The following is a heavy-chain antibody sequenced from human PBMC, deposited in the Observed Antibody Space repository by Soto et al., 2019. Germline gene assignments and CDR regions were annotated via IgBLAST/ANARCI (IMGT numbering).Heavy chain of an antibody. V-gene: IGHV3-21*01. CDR1: VFTFSSYS. J-gene: IGHJ4*02. CDR2: ISSSSSYI. D-gene: IGHD2-15*01. Sequence: WGSLRLSCSASVFTFSSYSMNWFRQAPGKGLEWVSSISSSSSYIYYADSVKGRFTISRDNAKNSLYLQMNSLRAEDTAVYYCARGSWVPGYYFDYWGQGTLVTVSS. CDR3: ARGSWVPGYYFDY.